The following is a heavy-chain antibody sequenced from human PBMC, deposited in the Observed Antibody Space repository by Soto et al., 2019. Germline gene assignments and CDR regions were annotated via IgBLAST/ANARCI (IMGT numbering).Heavy chain of an antibody. CDR2: ISPYNANT. J-gene: IGHJ4*02. D-gene: IGHD1-26*01. CDR3: AGDMDGGSYYPFDY. CDR1: GYIFTNYI. V-gene: IGHV1-18*04. Sequence: GASVKVSCKASGYIFTNYIINWVRQAPGQGLEWMGWISPYNANTNYAHNLQDRVTMTTDTSTSTAYLEVRSLRSDDTAVYYCAGDMDGGSYYPFDYWGQGTLVTVSS.